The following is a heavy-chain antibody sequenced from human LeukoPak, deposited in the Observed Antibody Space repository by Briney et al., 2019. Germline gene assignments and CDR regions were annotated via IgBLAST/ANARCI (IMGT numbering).Heavy chain of an antibody. CDR1: GGSISSGGYY. J-gene: IGHJ4*02. V-gene: IGHV4-31*03. CDR3: ASASDYGDYVGY. CDR2: IYYSGST. Sequence: TLSLTCTVSGGSISSGGYYWSWIRQHPGKGLEWIGNIYYSGSTYYNPSLKSRVTISVDTSKNQFSLKLSSVTAADTAVYYCASASDYGDYVGYWGQGTLVTVSS. D-gene: IGHD4-17*01.